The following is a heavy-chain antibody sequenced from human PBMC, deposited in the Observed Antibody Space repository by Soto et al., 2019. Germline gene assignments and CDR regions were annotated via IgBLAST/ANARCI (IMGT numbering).Heavy chain of an antibody. CDR1: GFTFSSFA. Sequence: EMQLLESGGGLVQPGGSLRLSCAASGFTFSSFAMSWVRQAPGKGLDWVSAISGSGGSTYSADSVKGRFTISRDNSKNTLYLQMKRLRVEDTAIYYCAKYSGDFPVYNGLNVWGQGTTVIVSS. D-gene: IGHD1-26*01. CDR3: AKYSGDFPVYNGLNV. V-gene: IGHV3-23*01. J-gene: IGHJ6*02. CDR2: ISGSGGST.